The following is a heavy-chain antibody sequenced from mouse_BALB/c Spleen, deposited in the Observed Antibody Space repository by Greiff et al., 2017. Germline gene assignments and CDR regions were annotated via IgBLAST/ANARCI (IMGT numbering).Heavy chain of an antibody. V-gene: IGHV1-7*01. D-gene: IGHD2-14*01. CDR2: INPSSGYT. CDR3: ARDYRYDGGAMDY. Sequence: QVQLQQSGAELAKPGASVKMSCKASGYTFTSYWMHWVKQRPGQGLEWIGYINPSSGYTNYNQKFKDKATLTADKSSSTAYMQLSSLTSEDSAVYYCARDYRYDGGAMDYWGQGTSVTVSS. J-gene: IGHJ4*01. CDR1: GYTFTSYW.